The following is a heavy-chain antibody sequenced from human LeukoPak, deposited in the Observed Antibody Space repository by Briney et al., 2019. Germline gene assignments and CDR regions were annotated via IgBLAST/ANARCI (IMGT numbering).Heavy chain of an antibody. CDR1: GFTFSSYA. Sequence: GRSLRLSCAASGFTFSSYAMHWVRQAPGKGLEWVAVISYDGSNKYYADSVKGRFTISRDNSRNTLYLQMNSLRAEDTAIYYCVRDNLENQWLERSYWGQGTLVTVSS. V-gene: IGHV3-30*04. D-gene: IGHD6-19*01. CDR2: ISYDGSNK. CDR3: VRDNLENQWLERSY. J-gene: IGHJ4*02.